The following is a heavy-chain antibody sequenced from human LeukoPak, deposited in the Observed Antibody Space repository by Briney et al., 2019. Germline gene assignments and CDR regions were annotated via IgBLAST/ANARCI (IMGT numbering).Heavy chain of an antibody. CDR3: AKDGAQYSSGPECDP. V-gene: IGHV3-23*01. CDR2: ISHDGMNA. CDR1: GLHFSGTA. Sequence: PGGSLRLSCAASGLHFSGTAMSWVRQAPGKGLEWVSAISHDGMNAYYADSVKSRFTISRDNSKKTVSLEMSSLTAADTGVYYCAKDGAQYSSGPECDPRGQGALVTVSP. D-gene: IGHD6-19*01. J-gene: IGHJ5*02.